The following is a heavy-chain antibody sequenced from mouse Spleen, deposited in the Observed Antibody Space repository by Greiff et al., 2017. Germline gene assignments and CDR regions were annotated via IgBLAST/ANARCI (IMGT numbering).Heavy chain of an antibody. V-gene: IGHV5-9-3*01. CDR3: ARLDLCGAMDY. CDR2: ISSGGGNT. J-gene: IGHJ4*01. Sequence: EVQLVESGGGLVKLGGSLKLSCAASGFTFSSYAMSWVRQTPEKRLEWVATISSGGGNTYYPDSVKGRFTISRDNDKNTLYLQMSSLKSEDTAMYYCARLDLCGAMDYWGQGTSVTVSS. D-gene: IGHD6-5*01. CDR1: GFTFSSYA.